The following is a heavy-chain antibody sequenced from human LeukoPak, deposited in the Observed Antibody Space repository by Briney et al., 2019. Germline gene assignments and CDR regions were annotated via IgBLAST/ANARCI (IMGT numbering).Heavy chain of an antibody. D-gene: IGHD5-12*01. V-gene: IGHV3-30*02. Sequence: PGGSLRLSCVASGFTFSDYGMHWVRQAPGQGLEWVALIRYEGSKQYYADSVKGRFTISRDNSKNTLYLQMGSLRAEDMAVYYCAREGDIVATRSFDYWGQGTLVTVSS. CDR3: AREGDIVATRSFDY. J-gene: IGHJ4*02. CDR1: GFTFSDYG. CDR2: IRYEGSKQ.